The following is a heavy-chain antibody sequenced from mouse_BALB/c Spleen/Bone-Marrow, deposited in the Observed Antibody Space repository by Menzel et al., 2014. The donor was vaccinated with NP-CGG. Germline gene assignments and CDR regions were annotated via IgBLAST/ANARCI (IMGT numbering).Heavy chain of an antibody. J-gene: IGHJ4*01. Sequence: EVKLVESGGGLVQPGGSRKLSCAASGFTFSSFGMHWVRQAPEKGLEWVAYISKGSSPIYNADTVKGRFTISRDNPKNTLFLQMTSLRSEDTAMYYCARKGAMITHYYAMDYWGQGTSVTVSS. CDR3: ARKGAMITHYYAMDY. V-gene: IGHV5-17*02. CDR1: GFTFSSFG. D-gene: IGHD2-4*01. CDR2: ISKGSSPI.